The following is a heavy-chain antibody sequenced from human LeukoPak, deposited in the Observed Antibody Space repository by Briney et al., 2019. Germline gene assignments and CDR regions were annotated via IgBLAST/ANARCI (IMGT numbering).Heavy chain of an antibody. CDR2: IKADASLK. J-gene: IGHJ3*02. CDR3: VRDSDYQRNSGGRYAHYDALDI. Sequence: GGSLRLSCAASEFTFSTFWMSWVRQAPGKGLEWVANIKADASLKHYVDSMEGRFSISRDNARSSLYLQMNSLRAEDTAVYYCVRDSDYQRNSGGRYAHYDALDIWGHGTMVTVSS. D-gene: IGHD2-21*01. CDR1: EFTFSTFW. V-gene: IGHV3-7*01.